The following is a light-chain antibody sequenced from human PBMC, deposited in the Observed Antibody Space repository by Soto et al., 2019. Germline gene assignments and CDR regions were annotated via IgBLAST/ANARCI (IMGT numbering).Light chain of an antibody. CDR1: QGISTS. CDR3: QHLNSYPFT. CDR2: AAS. V-gene: IGKV1-9*01. J-gene: IGKJ5*01. Sequence: IHLTQSPSSLAASLEDAVTSTFRASQGISTSLAWYQQKPGKAPRLLIYAASTLQGGVPSRFSGSGSGTDFTLTLHTLQPDDFAPYYCQHLNSYPFTFGQGTRLEIK.